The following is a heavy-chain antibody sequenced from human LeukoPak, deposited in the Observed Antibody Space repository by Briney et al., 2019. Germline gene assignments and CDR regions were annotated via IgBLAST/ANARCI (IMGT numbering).Heavy chain of an antibody. D-gene: IGHD6-19*01. CDR2: IWYDGSNK. V-gene: IGHV3-33*06. CDR1: GFTFSSYG. Sequence: GGSLRLSCAAPGFTFSSYGMHWVRQAPGKGLEWVAVIWYDGSNKYYADSVKGRFTISRDNSKNTLYLQMNSLRAEDTAVYYCAKADSSGWYEMADYFDYWGQGTLVTVSS. CDR3: AKADSSGWYEMADYFDY. J-gene: IGHJ4*02.